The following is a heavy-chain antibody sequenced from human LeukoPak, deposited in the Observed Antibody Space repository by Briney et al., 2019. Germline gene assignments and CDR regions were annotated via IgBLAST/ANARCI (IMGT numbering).Heavy chain of an antibody. CDR2: IYSGGST. J-gene: IGHJ4*02. CDR3: ASKRVGATYFDY. CDR1: GFTVSSNY. V-gene: IGHV3-53*01. D-gene: IGHD1-26*01. Sequence: PGGSLRLSCAASGFTVSSNYMSWVRQAPGKGLEWVPVIYSGGSTYYADSVKGRFTISRDNSKNTLYLQMNSLRAEDTAVYYCASKRVGATYFDYWGQGTLVTVSS.